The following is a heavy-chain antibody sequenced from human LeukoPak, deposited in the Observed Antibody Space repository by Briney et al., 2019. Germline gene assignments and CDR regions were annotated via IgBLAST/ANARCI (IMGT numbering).Heavy chain of an antibody. CDR3: AREGARWEPSFSAFDI. Sequence: SETLSLTCTVSGGSISGYYWSWVRQPPVKGLEWIGYIYYSGSTSYNRSLKIRVTISGDTSKKQSSLKLSSVNAADTAVYYCAREGARWEPSFSAFDIWGQEPMVTVSS. CDR1: GGSISGYY. CDR2: IYYSGST. V-gene: IGHV4-59*01. J-gene: IGHJ3*02. D-gene: IGHD1-26*01.